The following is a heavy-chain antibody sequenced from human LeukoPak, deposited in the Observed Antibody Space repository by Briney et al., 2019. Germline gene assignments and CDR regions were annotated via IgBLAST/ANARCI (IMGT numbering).Heavy chain of an antibody. CDR2: ISAYNGNT. V-gene: IGHV1-18*01. D-gene: IGHD3-10*01. CDR1: GYTFTSYG. Sequence: GASVKVSCKASGYTFTSYGISWVRQAPGQGREWRGWISAYNGNTNYAQKLQGRVTMTTDASTSTAYMELRSLRSDDTAVYYCAAYTMVRGVRYYYYGMDVWGQGTTVTASS. J-gene: IGHJ6*02. CDR3: AAYTMVRGVRYYYYGMDV.